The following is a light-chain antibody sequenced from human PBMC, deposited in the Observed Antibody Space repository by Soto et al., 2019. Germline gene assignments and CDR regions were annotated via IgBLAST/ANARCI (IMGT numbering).Light chain of an antibody. CDR2: AAS. V-gene: IGKV1-27*01. CDR1: QAISNY. J-gene: IGKJ4*01. Sequence: DIQMTQSPSSLSASVGDRVTITCRASQAISNYLAWYQQKPGKVPKLLICAASTLQSGVPSRFSGSGSGTDFTLTISILQPEDDATYYCQNYNSAPTFGGGTKVEIK. CDR3: QNYNSAPT.